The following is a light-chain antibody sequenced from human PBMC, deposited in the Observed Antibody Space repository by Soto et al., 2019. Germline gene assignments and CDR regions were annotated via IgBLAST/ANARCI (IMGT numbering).Light chain of an antibody. CDR1: SGHSNYA. J-gene: IGLJ3*02. V-gene: IGLV4-69*01. CDR3: QTWGTGPWV. Sequence: QLVLTQSPSASASLGASVKLTCTLSSGHSNYAIAWHQQQPEKGPRYLMKVNSGGSHSKGDGIPDRFSGSSSGAERYLTISSLQSEDEADYYCQTWGTGPWVFGGGTKLTVL. CDR2: VNSGGSH.